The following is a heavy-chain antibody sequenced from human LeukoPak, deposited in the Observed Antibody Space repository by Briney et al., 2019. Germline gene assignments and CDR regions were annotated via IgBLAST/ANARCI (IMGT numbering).Heavy chain of an antibody. V-gene: IGHV3-21*01. D-gene: IGHD5-18*01. CDR3: ARIGYSYGEYYYGMDV. CDR2: ISSSSSYI. CDR1: GFTFSSYS. J-gene: IGHJ6*02. Sequence: PGGSLRLSCAASGFTFSSYSMNWVRQAPGKGLEWVSSISSSSSYIYYADSVKGRFTISRDNTKNSLYLQMNSLRAEDTAVYYCARIGYSYGEYYYGMDVWGQGTTVTVSS.